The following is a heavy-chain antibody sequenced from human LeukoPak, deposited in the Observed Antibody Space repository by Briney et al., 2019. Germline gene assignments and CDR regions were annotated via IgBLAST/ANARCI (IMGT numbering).Heavy chain of an antibody. J-gene: IGHJ4*02. Sequence: ASVKVSCKASGYTFTSYGISWVRQAPGQGLGWMGWISAYNGNTNYAQKLQGRVTMTTDTSTSTAYMELRRLRSDDTAVYYCARESKMATIYDWGQGTLVTVSS. CDR3: ARESKMATIYD. CDR1: GYTFTSYG. V-gene: IGHV1-18*01. CDR2: ISAYNGNT. D-gene: IGHD5-24*01.